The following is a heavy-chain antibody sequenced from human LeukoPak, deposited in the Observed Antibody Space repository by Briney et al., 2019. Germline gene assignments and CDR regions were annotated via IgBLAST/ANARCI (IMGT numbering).Heavy chain of an antibody. CDR3: ARVPPYRAFDI. V-gene: IGHV4-38-2*02. D-gene: IGHD3-16*02. CDR1: GYSISTGSY. CDR2: IYHSGNT. J-gene: IGHJ3*02. Sequence: PSETLSLTCTVSGYSISTGSYWGWIRQPPGEGLEWIGSIYHSGNTYYNPSIKSRVTISVDTSKNQFSPGLSSVTAADTAIYYCARVPPYRAFDIWGQGTLVTVSS.